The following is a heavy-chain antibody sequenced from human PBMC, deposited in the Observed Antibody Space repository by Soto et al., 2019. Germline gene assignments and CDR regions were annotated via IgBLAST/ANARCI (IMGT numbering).Heavy chain of an antibody. Sequence: GGSLRLSGATSGFTFSSYSMNWVRQAPGMGLEWVSSISSSSRYIYYADSVRGRFTISRDNAKNSLYLQINSLRAEDTAVYYCARDRLVAATSAPPYCYYGMDVWGQGTTVTVSS. CDR2: ISSSSRYI. D-gene: IGHD2-15*01. CDR3: ARDRLVAATSAPPYCYYGMDV. J-gene: IGHJ6*02. CDR1: GFTFSSYS. V-gene: IGHV3-21*01.